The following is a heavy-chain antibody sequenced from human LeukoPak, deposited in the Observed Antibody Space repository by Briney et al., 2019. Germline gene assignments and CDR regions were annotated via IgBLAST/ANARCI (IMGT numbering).Heavy chain of an antibody. J-gene: IGHJ6*03. CDR3: ARVAGTSYYYMDV. V-gene: IGHV4-34*01. Sequence: SETLSLTCAVYGGSFSGYYWSWIRQPPGKGLEWIGEINHSGSTNYNPSLKSRVTISVDTSKNQFSLKLSSVTAADTAVYYCARVAGTSYYYMDVWGKGTTVTVSS. CDR1: GGSFSGYY. CDR2: INHSGST. D-gene: IGHD1-1*01.